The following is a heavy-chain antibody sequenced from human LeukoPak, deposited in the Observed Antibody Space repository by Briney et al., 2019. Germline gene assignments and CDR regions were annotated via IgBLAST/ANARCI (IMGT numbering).Heavy chain of an antibody. CDR1: GYYFTSYW. CDR2: IYPGDSDI. J-gene: IGHJ4*02. D-gene: IGHD6-13*01. CDR3: VRTHGFSSFRLEY. V-gene: IGHV5-51*01. Sequence: PGESLKISCRGSGYYFTSYWIGWVRQMPGKGLEWMGIIYPGDSDIKYSPSFQGQVTISADKSISTAYLQWKSLKASDTAMYYCVRTHGFSSFRLEYWGQGTLVTVSS.